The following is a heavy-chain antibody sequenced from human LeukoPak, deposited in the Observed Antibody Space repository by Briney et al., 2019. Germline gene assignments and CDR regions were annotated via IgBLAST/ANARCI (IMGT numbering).Heavy chain of an antibody. CDR3: ARSQTTVTTTNYGMDV. CDR2: IYYSGST. CDR1: GGSISSYY. Sequence: SETLSLTCTVSGGSISSYYWSWIRQPPGKGLEWIGYIYYSGSTNYNPSLKSRVTISVDTSKNQFSLKLSSVTAADTAVYYCARSQTTVTTTNYGMDVWGQGTTVTVSS. D-gene: IGHD4-17*01. V-gene: IGHV4-59*01. J-gene: IGHJ6*02.